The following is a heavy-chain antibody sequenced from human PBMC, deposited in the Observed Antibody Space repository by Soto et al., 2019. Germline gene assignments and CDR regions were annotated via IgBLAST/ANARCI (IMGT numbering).Heavy chain of an antibody. CDR1: GFTFSSYW. Sequence: GGSLKLSCAASGFTFSSYWMSWVRQAPGKGLEWVANIKQDGSEKYYVDSVKGRFTISRDNAKNSLYLQMNSLRAEDTAVYYCASTVAGHRNFDYWGQGTLVTVSS. CDR2: IKQDGSEK. CDR3: ASTVAGHRNFDY. J-gene: IGHJ4*02. V-gene: IGHV3-7*01. D-gene: IGHD6-13*01.